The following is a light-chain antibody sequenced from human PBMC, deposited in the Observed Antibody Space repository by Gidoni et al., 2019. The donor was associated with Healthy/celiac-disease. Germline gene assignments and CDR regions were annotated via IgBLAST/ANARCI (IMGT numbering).Light chain of an antibody. CDR1: NIGSKS. CDR2: YDS. Sequence: SYVLTHPPSVSVAPGKTARITCGGNNIGSKSVHWYQQKPGQAPVLVIYYDSDRPSGIPERFSGSNSGNTATLTISRVEAGDEADYYCQVWDSSSDHPYVFGTGTKVTVL. V-gene: IGLV3-21*04. J-gene: IGLJ1*01. CDR3: QVWDSSSDHPYV.